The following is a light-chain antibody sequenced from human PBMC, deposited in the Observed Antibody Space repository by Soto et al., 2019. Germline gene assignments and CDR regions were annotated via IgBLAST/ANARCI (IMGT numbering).Light chain of an antibody. J-gene: IGKJ1*01. CDR1: QSVSSSY. V-gene: IGKV3-20*01. CDR3: QQYGGSGT. CDR2: DAS. Sequence: EIVLTQSPGTLSLSPGERATLSCRASQSVSSSYLGLYQQKPGQAPRLLIYDASTRATDIPDRFSGSGSGTDFTLTISRLEPEDFAVYYCQQYGGSGTFGQGTKVDIK.